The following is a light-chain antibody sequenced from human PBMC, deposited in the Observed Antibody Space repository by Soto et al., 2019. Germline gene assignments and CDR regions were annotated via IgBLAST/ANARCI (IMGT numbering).Light chain of an antibody. Sequence: EIVFTQSPDTLSLSPGERATLSCRASQSVTYDQLAWYRQTPGQAPRLLIYGASSRAAGIPDRFSGSGSGTDFTLTISRPEPEDFVVYHCQQYGDLPPTFGQGTKVDIK. J-gene: IGKJ1*01. CDR2: GAS. CDR1: QSVTYDQ. CDR3: QQYGDLPPT. V-gene: IGKV3-20*01.